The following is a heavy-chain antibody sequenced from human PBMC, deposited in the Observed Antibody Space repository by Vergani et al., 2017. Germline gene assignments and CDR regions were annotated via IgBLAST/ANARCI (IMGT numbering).Heavy chain of an antibody. V-gene: IGHV3-33*01. CDR1: GFTFSSYG. D-gene: IGHD3-9*01. CDR2: IWYDGSNK. J-gene: IGHJ4*02. Sequence: QVQLVESGGGVVQPGRSLRLSCAASGFTFSSYGMHWVRQAPGKGLEWVAVIWYDGSNKYYADSVKGRFTISRDNSKNTLYLQMNSLRAEDTAVYYCARDGLRYFDHFDYWGQGTLVTVSS. CDR3: ARDGLRYFDHFDY.